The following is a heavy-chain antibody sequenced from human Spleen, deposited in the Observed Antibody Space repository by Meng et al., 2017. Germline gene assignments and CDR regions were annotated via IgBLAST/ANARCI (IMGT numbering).Heavy chain of an antibody. CDR1: GYTFISYA. CDR2: INAGNGDT. Sequence: QVQLVQSGAEVKEPGASVKVSCKASGYTFISYAIHWVRQAPGQRLEWMGWINAGNGDTKHSQKFQGRVTITRDTSASTAYKELSSLSSEDTAVYYCAREGGSGDYYGSEAFDSWGQGTLVTVSS. V-gene: IGHV1-3*01. J-gene: IGHJ4*02. CDR3: AREGGSGDYYGSEAFDS. D-gene: IGHD1-26*01.